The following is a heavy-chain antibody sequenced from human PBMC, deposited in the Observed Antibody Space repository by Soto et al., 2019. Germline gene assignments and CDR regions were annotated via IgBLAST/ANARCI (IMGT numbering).Heavy chain of an antibody. CDR2: ISAYNGKT. D-gene: IGHD6-13*01. CDR3: ARTSSSSWRVDH. V-gene: IGHV1-18*01. J-gene: IGHJ4*02. CDR1: GYTFNIYG. Sequence: QVQLVQSGAEVKKPGASVKVSCKASGYTFNIYGISWVRQAPGQGLEWMGWISAYNGKTNYTQKLQGRATITTDTSTSTAYMELRSMRSDDTAIYYCARTSSSSWRVDHWSQGTLITVSA.